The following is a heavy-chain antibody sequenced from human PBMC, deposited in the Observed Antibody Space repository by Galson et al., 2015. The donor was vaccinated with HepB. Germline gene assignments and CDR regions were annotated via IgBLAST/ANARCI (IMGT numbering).Heavy chain of an antibody. V-gene: IGHV3-30-3*02. CDR1: GFTFSSYA. CDR3: VKVLPGNNFGYSN. Sequence: SLRLSCAASGFTFSSYAMHWVRQAPGKGLEWVAVISYDGSNKYYADSVKGRFTISRDNSKNTLYLQMNSLRAEDTAVYYCVKVLPGNNFGYSNWGQGTLVTVSS. D-gene: IGHD4-11*01. J-gene: IGHJ4*02. CDR2: ISYDGSNK.